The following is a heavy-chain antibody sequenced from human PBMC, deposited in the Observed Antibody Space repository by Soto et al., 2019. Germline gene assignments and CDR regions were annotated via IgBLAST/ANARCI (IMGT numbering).Heavy chain of an antibody. J-gene: IGHJ4*02. D-gene: IGHD2-15*01. V-gene: IGHV3-33*01. CDR2: IYYDGSGS. CDR3: VRDDCSGGTCHGGY. Sequence: QVQLVESGGGVVQPGGSLRLSCEASGFTFRDYGFHWVHQAPGKGLEWVAVIYYDGSGSDYEDSVRGRFIFSRDISTNTLYLQMNSLRAEDTAVYYCVRDDCSGGTCHGGYWGQGTLVTVSS. CDR1: GFTFRDYG.